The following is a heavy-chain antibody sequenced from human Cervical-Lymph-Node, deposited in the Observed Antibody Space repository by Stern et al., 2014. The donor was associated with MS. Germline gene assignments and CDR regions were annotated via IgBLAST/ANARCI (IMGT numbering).Heavy chain of an antibody. J-gene: IGHJ6*02. CDR2: INTNTGGT. CDR3: ARDQRGITIFGVVTDYYYLGMDV. Sequence: MQLVQSGAEVQKPGASVKVSCKTSGYIFTGYYIHWVRQAPGQGLEWMAWINTNTGGTKYAQKFQGRVTMSRDTSISTAYVELSSLTSDDTAVYYCARDQRGITIFGVVTDYYYLGMDVWGQGTTVTVSS. D-gene: IGHD3-3*01. V-gene: IGHV1-2*02. CDR1: GYIFTGYY.